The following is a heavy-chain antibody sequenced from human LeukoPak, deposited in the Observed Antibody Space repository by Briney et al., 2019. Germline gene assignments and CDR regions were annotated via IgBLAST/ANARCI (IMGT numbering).Heavy chain of an antibody. CDR3: ARLRVSGLAVLGFDY. J-gene: IGHJ4*02. D-gene: IGHD3-16*01. Sequence: SETLSLTCTVSGGSISSYYWSWIRQPAGKGLEWIGYIYYSGSTNYNPSLKSRVTISVDTSKNQLSLKLSSVTAADTAVYYCARLRVSGLAVLGFDYWGQGALVTVSS. CDR2: IYYSGST. V-gene: IGHV4-59*01. CDR1: GGSISSYY.